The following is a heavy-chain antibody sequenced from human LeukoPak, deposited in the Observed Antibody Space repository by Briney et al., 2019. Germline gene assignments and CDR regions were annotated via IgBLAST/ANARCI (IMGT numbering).Heavy chain of an antibody. CDR2: IIPIFGTA. CDR1: GGTFSSYA. D-gene: IGHD3-3*01. J-gene: IGHJ4*02. CDR3: ARGRLMGDFSQAPRYYFDY. Sequence: WASVKVSCKASGGTFSSYAISWVRQAPGQGLEWMGGIIPIFGTANYAQKFQGRVTITADKSTSTAYMELSSLRSEDTAVYYCARGRLMGDFSQAPRYYFDYWGQGTLVTVSS. V-gene: IGHV1-69*06.